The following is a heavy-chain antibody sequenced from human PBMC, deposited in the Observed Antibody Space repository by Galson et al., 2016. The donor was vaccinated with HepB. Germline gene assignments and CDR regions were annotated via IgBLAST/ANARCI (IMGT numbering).Heavy chain of an antibody. J-gene: IGHJ4*02. CDR2: INSDGSNI. D-gene: IGHD3-3*01. CDR1: GFTFSRHW. Sequence: SLRLPCAASGFTFSRHWMYWVRQAPGKGLVWVSQINSDGSNINYADSVKGRFTISRDNADNTLYLQMNSLRGDDTAVYYCSTLRDFWSGWGQGTLVTVSP. CDR3: STLRDFWSG. V-gene: IGHV3-74*01.